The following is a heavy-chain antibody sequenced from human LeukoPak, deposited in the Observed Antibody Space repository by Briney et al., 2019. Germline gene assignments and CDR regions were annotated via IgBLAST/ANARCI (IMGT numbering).Heavy chain of an antibody. Sequence: PGGSLRLSCAASKFTFSSYAMNWVRQAPGKGLEWVSGISASGGATYYADSVKGRFIISRDNSKSTVSLVMNSLTAEDTAIYYCAKDKYTWGDNGDPLDFWGQGTLVSVSS. D-gene: IGHD4-17*01. CDR2: ISASGGAT. V-gene: IGHV3-23*01. CDR1: KFTFSSYA. CDR3: AKDKYTWGDNGDPLDF. J-gene: IGHJ4*02.